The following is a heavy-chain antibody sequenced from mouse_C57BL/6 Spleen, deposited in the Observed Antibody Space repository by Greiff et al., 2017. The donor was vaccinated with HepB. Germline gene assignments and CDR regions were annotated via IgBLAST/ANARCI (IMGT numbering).Heavy chain of an antibody. Sequence: QVQLQQSGAELVRPGASVTLSCKASGYTFTDYEMHWVKQTPVHGLEWIGAIDPETGGTAYNQKFKGKAILTADKSSSTAYMELRSLTSEDSAVYYCTRKTYDGYYWFAYWGQGTLVTVSA. CDR1: GYTFTDYE. J-gene: IGHJ3*01. CDR2: IDPETGGT. CDR3: TRKTYDGYYWFAY. D-gene: IGHD2-3*01. V-gene: IGHV1-15*01.